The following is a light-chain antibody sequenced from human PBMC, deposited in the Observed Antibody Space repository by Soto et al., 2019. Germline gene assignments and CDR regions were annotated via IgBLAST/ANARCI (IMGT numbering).Light chain of an antibody. Sequence: QSVLTQLHSVSAAPGQKVTISCAGTSSNLGNNYVSWYQQLPGTAPKLLIYENNKRPSGIPDRGSGSKSGTAATLGITGLQTGDEADYYCGAWDISLTTGVFGGGTK. CDR1: SSNLGNNY. CDR2: ENN. J-gene: IGLJ2*01. CDR3: GAWDISLTTGV. V-gene: IGLV1-51*02.